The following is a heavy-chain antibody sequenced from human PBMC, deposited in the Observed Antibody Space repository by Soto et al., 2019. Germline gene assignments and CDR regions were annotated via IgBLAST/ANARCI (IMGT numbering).Heavy chain of an antibody. D-gene: IGHD1-26*01. CDR3: AKDTGFTGSYGSYYFDS. Sequence: PGGSLRLSCAAAGFSFNSYAMSWVRQAPGKGLEWVSAISGTGGRTFYTDSVKGRFTISRDNSMNMLYLQMNSLRAEDTAFYYCAKDTGFTGSYGSYYFDSWGQGTTVTVS. CDR2: ISGTGGRT. J-gene: IGHJ4*02. V-gene: IGHV3-23*01. CDR1: GFSFNSYA.